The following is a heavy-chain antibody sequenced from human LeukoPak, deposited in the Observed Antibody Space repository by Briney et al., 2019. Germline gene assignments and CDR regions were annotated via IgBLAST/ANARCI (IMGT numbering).Heavy chain of an antibody. Sequence: SLTLSCAVSGGSFSSYGMPWVRQPPGKGLEWVAVIWYDGSNKYYADSVKGRFTISRDNSENTLYLQMNSLRAEDTAVYYCARASSGYQDYWGQGTLVTVSS. CDR1: GGSFSSYG. V-gene: IGHV3-33*01. CDR2: IWYDGSNK. CDR3: ARASSGYQDY. J-gene: IGHJ4*02. D-gene: IGHD3-22*01.